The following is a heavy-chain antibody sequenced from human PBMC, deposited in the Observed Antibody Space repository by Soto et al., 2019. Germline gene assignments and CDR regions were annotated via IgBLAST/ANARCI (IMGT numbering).Heavy chain of an antibody. CDR3: ARATKIAVAGNLGNWFDP. D-gene: IGHD6-19*01. Sequence: KQSQTLSLTCAISGDSVSSNSAAWNWIRQSPSRGLEWLGRTYYRSKWYNDYAVSVKSRITINPDTSKNQFSLQLNSVTPEDTAVYYCARATKIAVAGNLGNWFDPWGQGTLVTVSS. J-gene: IGHJ5*02. V-gene: IGHV6-1*01. CDR2: TYYRSKWYN. CDR1: GDSVSSNSAA.